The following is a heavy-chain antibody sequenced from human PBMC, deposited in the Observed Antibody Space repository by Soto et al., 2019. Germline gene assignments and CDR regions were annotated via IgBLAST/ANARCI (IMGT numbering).Heavy chain of an antibody. CDR3: ARAGGHSSVWYREYWYFDL. CDR1: GYTFTSYA. CDR2: INAGNGNT. J-gene: IGHJ2*01. D-gene: IGHD6-19*01. Sequence: QVQLVQSGAEVKKPGASVKVSCKASGYTFTSYAMHWVRQAPGQRLEWMGWINAGNGNTKYSQKFQGRVTITRDTSASTAYMELSSLRSEDTAVYYCARAGGHSSVWYREYWYFDLWGRGTLVTVSS. V-gene: IGHV1-3*01.